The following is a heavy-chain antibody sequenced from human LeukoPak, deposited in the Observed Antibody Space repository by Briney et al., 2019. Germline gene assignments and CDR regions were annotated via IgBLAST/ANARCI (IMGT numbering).Heavy chain of an antibody. D-gene: IGHD3-22*01. J-gene: IGHJ4*02. CDR1: GYTFSNYA. V-gene: IGHV3-64D*06. CDR2: ISSTGGST. Sequence: GGSLRLSCSASGYTFSNYAMHWVRQAPGKGLEYVSVISSTGGSTYYADSVKGRFTVSRDNSKNTLYLQMSSLRAEDTAVYYCVKECLVIINYYFDYWGQGTLVTVSS. CDR3: VKECLVIINYYFDY.